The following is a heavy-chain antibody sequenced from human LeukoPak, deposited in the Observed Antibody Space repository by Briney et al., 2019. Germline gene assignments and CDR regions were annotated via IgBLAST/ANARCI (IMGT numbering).Heavy chain of an antibody. CDR2: ISGSGGST. D-gene: IGHD4-17*01. Sequence: GGSLRLSCAASGFTFSSYAMSWARQAPGKGLEWVSAISGSGGSTYYADSVKGRFTISRDNSKNTLYLQMNSLRAEDTAVYYCAKWDDYGDYGFDYWGQGTLVTVSS. CDR1: GFTFSSYA. J-gene: IGHJ4*02. CDR3: AKWDDYGDYGFDY. V-gene: IGHV3-23*01.